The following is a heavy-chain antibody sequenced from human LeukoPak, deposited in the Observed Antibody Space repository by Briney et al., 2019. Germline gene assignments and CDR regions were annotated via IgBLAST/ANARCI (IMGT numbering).Heavy chain of an antibody. CDR1: GGTFSNYA. J-gene: IGHJ4*02. CDR3: ARDGLKKEFDY. CDR2: VIPIFSTA. V-gene: IGHV1-69*06. Sequence: SVKVSCRASGGTFSNYAIGWVRQAPGQGLEWMGGVIPIFSTANYAQKFQGRVTITADKSTSTAYMELSSLRSEDTAVYYCARDGLKKEFDYWGQGTLVTVSS. D-gene: IGHD2-2*03.